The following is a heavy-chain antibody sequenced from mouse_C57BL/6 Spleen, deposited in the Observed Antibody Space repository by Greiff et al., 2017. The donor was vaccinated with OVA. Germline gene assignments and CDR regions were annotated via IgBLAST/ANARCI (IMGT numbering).Heavy chain of an antibody. CDR1: GYTFTSYG. CDR2: IYPRSGNT. J-gene: IGHJ2*01. D-gene: IGHD2-4*01. CDR3: ARSDYDYDGAYYFDY. Sequence: QVQLKESGAELARPGASVKLSCKASGYTFTSYGISWVKQRTGQGLEWIGEIYPRSGNTYYNEKFKGKATLTADKSSSTAYMELRSLTSEDSAVYFCARSDYDYDGAYYFDYWGQGTTLTVSS. V-gene: IGHV1-81*01.